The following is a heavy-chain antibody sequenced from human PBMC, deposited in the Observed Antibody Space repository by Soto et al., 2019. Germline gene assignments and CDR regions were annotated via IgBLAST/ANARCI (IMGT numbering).Heavy chain of an antibody. CDR1: GYSFTTYW. CDR2: IYPGDSDT. CDR3: ARLEMGAAVGTWSIDY. V-gene: IGHV5-51*01. Sequence: GESLKISCKASGYSFTTYWIGWVRQMPGKGLEWMGIIYPGDSDTRYSPSFQGQVTISADKSISTAYLQWSSLQASDTAMYYCARLEMGAAVGTWSIDYWGQGTVVTVSS. D-gene: IGHD6-13*01. J-gene: IGHJ4*02.